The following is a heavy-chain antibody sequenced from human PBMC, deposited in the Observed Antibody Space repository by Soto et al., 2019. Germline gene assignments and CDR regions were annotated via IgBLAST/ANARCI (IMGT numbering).Heavy chain of an antibody. J-gene: IGHJ4*02. Sequence: GGSLRLSCVAPGFTFSSFAMSWVRQAPGKGLEWVSTLSGSGGDTYYASSVNGRFTISRDKSKNTLYLQMDRLRVEDTAVYYCAKRGGYDYVWKSYRPDYWGQGTLVTVSS. CDR1: GFTFSSFA. V-gene: IGHV3-23*01. CDR3: AKRGGYDYVWKSYRPDY. CDR2: LSGSGGDT. D-gene: IGHD3-16*02.